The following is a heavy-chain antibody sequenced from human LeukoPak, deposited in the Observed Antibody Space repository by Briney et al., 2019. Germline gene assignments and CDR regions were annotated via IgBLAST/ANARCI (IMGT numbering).Heavy chain of an antibody. CDR1: GFTFSNYW. CDR3: ARVGYSGWNLEY. CDR2: INQGGSVK. J-gene: IGHJ4*02. Sequence: AGGSLRLSCAASGFTFSNYWMSWVRQAPGKGLEWVANINQGGSVKYYVDSVKGRFTISRDDAKNSLYVQMNSLRDEDTAVYYCARVGYSGWNLEYWGQGTLVTVSS. D-gene: IGHD5-12*01. V-gene: IGHV3-7*01.